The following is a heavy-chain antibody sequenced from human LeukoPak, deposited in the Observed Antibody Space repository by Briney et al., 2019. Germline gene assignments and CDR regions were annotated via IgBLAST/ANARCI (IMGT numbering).Heavy chain of an antibody. CDR2: IYHSGST. Sequence: PSETLSLTCTVSGGSISSGGYYWSWIRQPPGKGLEWIGYIYHSGSTYYNPSLKSRVTISVDTSKNQFSLKLSSVTAADTAMYYCAREGVENYGDPEGPFDYWGQGTLVTVSS. J-gene: IGHJ4*02. CDR1: GGSISSGGYY. V-gene: IGHV4-30-2*01. CDR3: AREGVENYGDPEGPFDY. D-gene: IGHD4-17*01.